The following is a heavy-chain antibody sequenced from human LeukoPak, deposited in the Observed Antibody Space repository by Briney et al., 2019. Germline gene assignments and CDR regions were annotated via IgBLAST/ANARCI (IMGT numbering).Heavy chain of an antibody. CDR2: IKSKTDGGTT. D-gene: IGHD1-14*01. CDR3: ARDRGRNCFDY. J-gene: IGHJ4*02. Sequence: GGSLRLSCAASGFTFSNAWMSWVRQAPGKGLEWVGRIKSKTDGGTTDYAAPVKGRFTISRDDSKNTLYLQMNSLKTEDTALYYCARDRGRNCFDYWGQGTLVSVSS. V-gene: IGHV3-15*01. CDR1: GFTFSNAW.